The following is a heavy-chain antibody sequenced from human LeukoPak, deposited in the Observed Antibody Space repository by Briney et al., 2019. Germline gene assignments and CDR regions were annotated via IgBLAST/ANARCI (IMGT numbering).Heavy chain of an antibody. CDR3: AKARIPVAGPHGYYYSDMDV. Sequence: GGSLRLSCAASGFTFSSHGMHWVRQTPGKGLEWVAFIRYDGNYKDYADLVKGRFTISRDNSKNTLYLEMNSLRAEDTAVYYCAKARIPVAGPHGYYYSDMDVWGQGTTVTVSS. J-gene: IGHJ6*02. V-gene: IGHV3-30*02. D-gene: IGHD6-19*01. CDR1: GFTFSSHG. CDR2: IRYDGNYK.